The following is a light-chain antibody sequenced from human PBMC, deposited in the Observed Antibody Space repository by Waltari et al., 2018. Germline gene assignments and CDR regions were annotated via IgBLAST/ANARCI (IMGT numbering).Light chain of an antibody. J-gene: IGKJ1*01. CDR2: AAS. CDR3: QQYYSYPWT. Sequence: ITCRASQGISSYLAWYQQKPGKAPKLLIYAASTLQSGVPSRFSGSGSGTDFTLTISCLQSEDFATYYCQQYYSYPWTFGQGTKVEIK. V-gene: IGKV1-8*01. CDR1: QGISSY.